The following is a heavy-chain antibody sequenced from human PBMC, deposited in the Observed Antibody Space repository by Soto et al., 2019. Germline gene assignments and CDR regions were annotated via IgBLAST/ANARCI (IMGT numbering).Heavy chain of an antibody. CDR2: ISAYNGNT. Sequence: GASVKVSCKASGYTFTSYGISWVRQAPGQGLEWMGWISAYNGNTNYAQKLQGRVTMTTDTSTSTAYMELRSLRSDDTAVYYCARGARIMITFGGVIAYDYWGQGTLVTVSS. V-gene: IGHV1-18*01. CDR3: ARGARIMITFGGVIAYDY. J-gene: IGHJ4*02. CDR1: GYTFTSYG. D-gene: IGHD3-16*02.